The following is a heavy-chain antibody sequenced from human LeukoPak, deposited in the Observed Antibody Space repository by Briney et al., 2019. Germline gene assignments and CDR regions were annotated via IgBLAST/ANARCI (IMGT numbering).Heavy chain of an antibody. CDR1: GYTFTSYD. CDR3: ARGLDSSSSDYYYMDV. V-gene: IGHV1-8*03. D-gene: IGHD6-6*01. J-gene: IGHJ6*03. CDR2: MNPNSGNT. Sequence: GASVKVSCKASGYTFTSYDINWVRQATGQGLEWMGWMNPNSGNTGYAQKFQGRVTITRNTSISTAYMELSSLRSEDTAVYYCARGLDSSSSDYYYMDVWGKGTTVTVSS.